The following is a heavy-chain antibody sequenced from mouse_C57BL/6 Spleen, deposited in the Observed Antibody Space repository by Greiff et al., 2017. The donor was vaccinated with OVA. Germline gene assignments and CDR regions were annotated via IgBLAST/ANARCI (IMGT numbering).Heavy chain of an antibody. CDR1: GYTFTDYY. J-gene: IGHJ3*01. V-gene: IGHV1-77*01. Sequence: VQLQQSGAELVKPGASVKISCKASGYTFTDYYINWVKQRPGQGLEWIGKIGPGSGSTYYNEKFKGKATLTADKSSSTAYMQLSSLTSEGSAVYFCARSVYDYDGAWCAYWGQGTLVTVSA. CDR3: ARSVYDYDGAWCAY. D-gene: IGHD2-4*01. CDR2: IGPGSGST.